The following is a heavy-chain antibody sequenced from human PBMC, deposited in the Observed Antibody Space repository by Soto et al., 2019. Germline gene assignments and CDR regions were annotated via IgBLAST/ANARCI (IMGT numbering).Heavy chain of an antibody. CDR2: ISAYNGNT. Sequence: VASVKVSCKASGYTFTSYGISWVRQAPGQGLEWMGWISAYNGNTNYAQKLQGRVTMTTDTSTSTAYMELRSLSSDDTAVYYCARGIDPYSSSWYYYYGMDVWGQGTTVTVSS. CDR3: ARGIDPYSSSWYYYYGMDV. V-gene: IGHV1-18*01. J-gene: IGHJ6*02. D-gene: IGHD6-13*01. CDR1: GYTFTSYG.